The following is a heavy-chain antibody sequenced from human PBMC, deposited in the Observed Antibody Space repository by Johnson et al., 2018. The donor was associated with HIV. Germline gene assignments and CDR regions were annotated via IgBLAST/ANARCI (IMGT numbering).Heavy chain of an antibody. CDR3: AKEARRPAFDI. Sequence: QVQLVESGGGLVQPGGSLRLSCAASGFTFSSYAMHWVRQAPGKGLEYVSAISSNGGSTYYADSVQGRFTISRDNSKNTLYLQMNRRRAEDTAVYYCAKEARRPAFDIWGQGTMVTVSS. D-gene: IGHD6-6*01. V-gene: IGHV3-64*04. CDR1: GFTFSSYA. J-gene: IGHJ3*02. CDR2: ISSNGGST.